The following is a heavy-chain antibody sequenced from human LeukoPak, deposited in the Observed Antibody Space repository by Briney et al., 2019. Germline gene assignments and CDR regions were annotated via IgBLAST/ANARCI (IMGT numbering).Heavy chain of an antibody. CDR2: IRYDGSNK. Sequence: GGSLRLSCAASGFTFSSYGMHWVRQAPGKGLEWVAFIRYDGSNKYYADSVKGRFTISRDNSKNTLYLQMNSLRAEGTAVYYCAKGSLRYFDWSYFDYWGQGTLVTVSS. V-gene: IGHV3-30*02. CDR1: GFTFSSYG. D-gene: IGHD3-9*01. CDR3: AKGSLRYFDWSYFDY. J-gene: IGHJ4*02.